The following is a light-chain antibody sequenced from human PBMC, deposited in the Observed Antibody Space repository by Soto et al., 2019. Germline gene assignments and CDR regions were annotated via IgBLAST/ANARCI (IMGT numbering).Light chain of an antibody. Sequence: EIVLTQSPGTLSLSPGERATLSCRASQSLTSSYLAWYQQKPGQAPRLLIYGASSRATGIPDRFSGSGSGTDFTLTISRLEPEDFAVYYCQQYFGAPYTFGQGTKLEI. CDR3: QQYFGAPYT. V-gene: IGKV3-20*01. CDR2: GAS. CDR1: QSLTSSY. J-gene: IGKJ2*01.